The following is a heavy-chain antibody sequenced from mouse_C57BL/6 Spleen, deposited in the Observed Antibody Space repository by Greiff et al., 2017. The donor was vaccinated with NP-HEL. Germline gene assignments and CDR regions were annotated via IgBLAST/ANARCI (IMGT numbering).Heavy chain of an antibody. Sequence: EVQLQQSGPELVKPGASVKISCKASGYSFTGYYMNWVKQSPEKSLEWIGEINHSTGGTTYSQKFKAKATLTVGKSSSTAYMELHSLTSQDSAVYYCARRVRDYAMDYWGQRTSVTVSS. V-gene: IGHV1-42*01. J-gene: IGHJ4*01. CDR1: GYSFTGYY. CDR3: ARRVRDYAMDY. D-gene: IGHD2-14*01. CDR2: INHSTGGT.